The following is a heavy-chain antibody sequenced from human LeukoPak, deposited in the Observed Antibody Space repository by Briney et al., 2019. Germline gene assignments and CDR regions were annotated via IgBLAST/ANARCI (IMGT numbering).Heavy chain of an antibody. CDR3: ARGSVGDGSLLVDY. CDR1: GFTFSRYW. CDR2: INSDGSDI. D-gene: IGHD1-26*01. J-gene: IGHJ4*02. V-gene: IGHV3-74*01. Sequence: GGSLRLSCAASGFTFSRYWMHWVRQAPGRGLVWVSRINSDGSDISYASPVKGRFTISRDNAKNTVYLQMNSLRAEDTAVYYCARGSVGDGSLLVDYWGQGTLVTVSS.